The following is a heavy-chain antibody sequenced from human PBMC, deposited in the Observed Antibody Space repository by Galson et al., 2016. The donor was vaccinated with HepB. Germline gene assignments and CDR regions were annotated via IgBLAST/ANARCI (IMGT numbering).Heavy chain of an antibody. J-gene: IGHJ4*02. D-gene: IGHD6-13*01. CDR1: GYTFTSYG. CDR3: ARGGTRPGYSSSWYSVVFDY. V-gene: IGHV1-18*01. Sequence: SVKVSCKASGYTFTSYGISWVRQAPGQGPEWMGWISGYNGNTKYTEKLQGRVTITIDTSTSSAYKELRSLRSDDTAVYYCARGGTRPGYSSSWYSVVFDYWGQGTLVTVSS. CDR2: ISGYNGNT.